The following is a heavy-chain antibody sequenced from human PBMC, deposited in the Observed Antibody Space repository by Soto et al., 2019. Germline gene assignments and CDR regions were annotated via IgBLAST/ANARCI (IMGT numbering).Heavy chain of an antibody. D-gene: IGHD2-2*01. CDR1: GFTFSDYY. J-gene: IGHJ6*02. V-gene: IGHV1-2*02. Sequence: QVQLVQSGAEVKKPGASVKVSCKASGFTFSDYYMHWVREAPGQGLEWMGWLNPKSGGTTYAQKFQGRLTLSRDTSINTAYMELSRLSIDDTALYYCARERYQVLSDGMDVWGQGTTVTVSS. CDR2: LNPKSGGT. CDR3: ARERYQVLSDGMDV.